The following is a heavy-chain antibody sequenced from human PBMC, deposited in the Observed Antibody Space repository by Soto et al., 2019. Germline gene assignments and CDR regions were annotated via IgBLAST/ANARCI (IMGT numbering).Heavy chain of an antibody. J-gene: IGHJ6*03. Sequence: GGPVKVSCKTSGYTFTSYGISWVRQAPGQGLEWMGWISAYNGNTNYAQKLQGRVTMTTDTSTSTAYMELRSLRSDDTAVYYCARNVVVPAAITIYYYYYYMDVWGKGTTVTVSS. D-gene: IGHD2-2*01. CDR3: ARNVVVPAAITIYYYYYYMDV. V-gene: IGHV1-18*01. CDR2: ISAYNGNT. CDR1: GYTFTSYG.